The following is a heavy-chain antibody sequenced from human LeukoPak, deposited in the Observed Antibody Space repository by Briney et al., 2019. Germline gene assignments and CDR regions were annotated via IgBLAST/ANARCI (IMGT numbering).Heavy chain of an antibody. V-gene: IGHV4-61*02. CDR1: GGSISSGSYY. J-gene: IGHJ5*02. D-gene: IGHD3-10*01. CDR3: ARTASHFVGGVIRWFDP. Sequence: RASETLSLTCTVSGGSISSGSYYWSWIRQPAGKGLEWIGRIYTSGSTKYNPSLKSRVTISVDTSKDQFSLKLSSVTAADTAVYYCARTASHFVGGVIRWFDPWGQGTLVTVSS. CDR2: IYTSGST.